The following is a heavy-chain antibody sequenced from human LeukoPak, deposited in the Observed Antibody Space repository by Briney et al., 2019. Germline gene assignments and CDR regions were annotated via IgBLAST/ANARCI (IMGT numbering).Heavy chain of an antibody. CDR1: GGSISSYY. D-gene: IGHD2-15*01. CDR3: ARRGGAFDI. CDR2: IYYSGST. Sequence: MPSETLSLTCTVSGGSISSYYWSWIRQPPGKGLEWIGYIYYSGSTNYNPSLKSRVTLSVDTSKNQFSLKLSSVTAADTAVYCCARRGGAFDIWGQGTMVTVSS. V-gene: IGHV4-59*08. J-gene: IGHJ3*02.